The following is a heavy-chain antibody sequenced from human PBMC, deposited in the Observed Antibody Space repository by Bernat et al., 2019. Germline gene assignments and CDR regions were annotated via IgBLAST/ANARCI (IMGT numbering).Heavy chain of an antibody. J-gene: IGHJ4*02. V-gene: IGHV3-30*18. D-gene: IGHD6-13*01. Sequence: QVQLVESGGGVVQPGRSLRLSCAASGFTFSSYGMHWVRQAPGKGLEWVAVISNDGRNKYYADSVKDRLTISRDNSQNTLYLQMNSLRVEDTAVYYCAKERDSSNWYGVGFDYWGQGTLVTVSS. CDR1: GFTFSSYG. CDR2: ISNDGRNK. CDR3: AKERDSSNWYGVGFDY.